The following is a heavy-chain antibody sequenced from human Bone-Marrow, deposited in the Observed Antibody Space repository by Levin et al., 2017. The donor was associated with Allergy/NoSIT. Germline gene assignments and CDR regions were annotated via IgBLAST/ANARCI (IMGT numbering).Heavy chain of an antibody. CDR2: IYYSGST. CDR1: GGSISSGDYY. Sequence: TSETLSLTCTVSGGSISSGDYYWSWIRQPPGKGLEWIGYIYYSGSTYYNPSLKSRVTISVDTSKNQFSLKLSSVTAADTAVYYCARVVGSGSYYNGHEYFQHWGQGTLVTVSS. V-gene: IGHV4-30-4*01. D-gene: IGHD3-10*01. J-gene: IGHJ1*01. CDR3: ARVVGSGSYYNGHEYFQH.